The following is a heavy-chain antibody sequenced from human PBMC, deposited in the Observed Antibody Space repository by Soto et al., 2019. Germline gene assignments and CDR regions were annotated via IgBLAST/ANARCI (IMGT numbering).Heavy chain of an antibody. D-gene: IGHD4-17*01. V-gene: IGHV4-59*01. Sequence: QVQLQESGPGLVKPSETLPLTCTVSGGSISSYYWSWIRQPPGKGLEWIGYIYYSGSTNYNPSLKSRVTISVDTSKNQFSLKLSSVTAADTAVYYCARDGPYGDFDYWGQGTLVTVSS. CDR3: ARDGPYGDFDY. CDR1: GGSISSYY. J-gene: IGHJ4*02. CDR2: IYYSGST.